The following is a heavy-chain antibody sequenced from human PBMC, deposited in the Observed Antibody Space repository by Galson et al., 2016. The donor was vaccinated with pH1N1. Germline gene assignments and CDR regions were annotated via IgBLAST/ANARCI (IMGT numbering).Heavy chain of an antibody. CDR2: INQTESVQ. J-gene: IGHJ4*02. Sequence: SLRLSCAASGFTFINYWMSWVGQAPGKGREWVPNINQTESVQYYVASVKGRFTISRDNAKNSLYLQMNSLTAEDTAVYYCARAIFAAAAVWGQGTLVTVSS. CDR3: ARAIFAAAAV. D-gene: IGHD6-13*01. CDR1: GFTFINYW. V-gene: IGHV3-7*03.